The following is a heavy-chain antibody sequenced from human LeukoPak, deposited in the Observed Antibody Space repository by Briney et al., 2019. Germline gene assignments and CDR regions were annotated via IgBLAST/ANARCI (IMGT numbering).Heavy chain of an antibody. D-gene: IGHD5-24*01. CDR1: GYTFTSYG. CDR2: INVFNGNT. CDR3: ARDIEQEMAKEDFDYYYMDV. J-gene: IGHJ6*03. V-gene: IGHV1-18*01. Sequence: SVTVSCKASGYTFTSYGITWVRQAPGQGLEWMGWINVFNGNTNEAQKFQDRVIMTADTSTGTAYMELRSLRSDDTAVYYCARDIEQEMAKEDFDYYYMDVWGKGTTGTVSS.